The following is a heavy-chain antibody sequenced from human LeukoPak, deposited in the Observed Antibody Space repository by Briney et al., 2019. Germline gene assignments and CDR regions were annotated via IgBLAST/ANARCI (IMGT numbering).Heavy chain of an antibody. J-gene: IGHJ4*02. D-gene: IGHD3-22*01. CDR1: GFTFSSYG. CDR2: ISYDGSNK. CDR3: AKAPYDSSGYYGATPYYFDY. Sequence: PGGSLRLSCAASGFTFSSYGMPWVRQAPGKGLEWVAVISYDGSNKYYADSVKGRFTISRDNSKNTLYLQMNSLRAEDTAVYYCAKAPYDSSGYYGATPYYFDYWGRGTLVTVSS. V-gene: IGHV3-30*18.